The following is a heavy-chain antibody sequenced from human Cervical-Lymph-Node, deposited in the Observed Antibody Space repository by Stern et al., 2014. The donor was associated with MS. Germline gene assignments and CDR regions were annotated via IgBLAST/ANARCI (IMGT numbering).Heavy chain of an antibody. V-gene: IGHV3-21*01. CDR1: GFSFSYSA. Sequence: VQLVESGGGLVKPGGSLRLSCAASGFSFSYSAMNWVRQAPGKGLEWVSSISTSGRYKNYADSVKGRFTISRDNAKNSLYLQMNSLRAEDTAVYYCARPLGNYWYFDLWGRGTLVTVSS. D-gene: IGHD7-27*01. CDR3: ARPLGNYWYFDL. CDR2: ISTSGRYK. J-gene: IGHJ2*01.